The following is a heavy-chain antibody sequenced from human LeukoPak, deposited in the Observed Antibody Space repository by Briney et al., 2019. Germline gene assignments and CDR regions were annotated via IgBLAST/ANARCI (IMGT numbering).Heavy chain of an antibody. Sequence: ASVKVSCKASGHSLSELSTHWVRQAPGEGLEWMGGFDPEDGETIYAQKFQGRVTMTEDTSTGTAYMELRGLRPDDTAVYYCARDNGRNWGQVGGYWGQGTLVTVSS. D-gene: IGHD7-27*01. CDR3: ARDNGRNWGQVGGY. J-gene: IGHJ4*02. V-gene: IGHV1-24*01. CDR1: GHSLSELS. CDR2: FDPEDGET.